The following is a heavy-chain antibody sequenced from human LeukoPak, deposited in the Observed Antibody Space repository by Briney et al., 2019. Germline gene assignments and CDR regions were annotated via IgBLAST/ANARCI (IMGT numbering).Heavy chain of an antibody. CDR3: TRDKLELRQFDY. J-gene: IGHJ4*02. D-gene: IGHD1-26*01. V-gene: IGHV3-15*01. CDR1: GFTFSNAW. Sequence: PGESLRLSCAASGFTFSNAWTSWVRQAPGKGLEWVGRIKSKPDGGAIDYAAPVKGRFIISRDDSKDMLYLQMNSLKTEDTGVYYCTRDKLELRQFDYWGQGTLVTVSS. CDR2: IKSKPDGGAI.